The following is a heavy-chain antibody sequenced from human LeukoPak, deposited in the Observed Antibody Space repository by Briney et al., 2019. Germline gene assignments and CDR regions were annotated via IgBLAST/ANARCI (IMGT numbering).Heavy chain of an antibody. D-gene: IGHD3-10*02. V-gene: IGHV1-69*13. CDR1: GGTFSSYA. J-gene: IGHJ4*02. Sequence: SVKVSCKASGGTFSSYAVSWVRQAPGQGLEWMGGIIPMFGTANYTQKVQGRVTITADESTSTAYMELSSLRSEDTAVYYCGTGMFREPLNDYWGPGTLVTVSS. CDR2: IIPMFGTA. CDR3: GTGMFREPLNDY.